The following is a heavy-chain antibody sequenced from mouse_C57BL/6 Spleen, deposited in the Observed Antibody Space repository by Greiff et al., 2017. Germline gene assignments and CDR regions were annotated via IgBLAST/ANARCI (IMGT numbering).Heavy chain of an antibody. V-gene: IGHV1-82*01. CDR1: GYAFSSSW. CDR3: ASSTGTHGYFGY. CDR2: IYPGDGDT. Sequence: VQLQQSGPELVKPGASVKISCKASGYAFSSSWMNWVKQRPGKGLEWIGRIYPGDGDTNYNGKFKGKATLTADKSSSTAYMQLSSLTSEDSAVYFCASSTGTHGYFGYWGQGTTLTVSS. D-gene: IGHD4-1*02. J-gene: IGHJ2*01.